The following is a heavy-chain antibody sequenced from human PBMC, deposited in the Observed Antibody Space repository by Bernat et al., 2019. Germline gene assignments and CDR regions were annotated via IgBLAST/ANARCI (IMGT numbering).Heavy chain of an antibody. D-gene: IGHD3-3*01. CDR2: LKQDGSEK. V-gene: IGHV3-7*01. J-gene: IGHJ4*02. Sequence: EVQLVESGGGLFQPVGSLRLSFPALGFTFISYWMSWVRQPPGKGREWVANLKQDGSEKYYGDAVKGRFTISRASAKNSLYMQMNSKRAEATAVYYCTRRGDVLRFLEWVRYQESTVDYWGQGTLVTVSS. CDR3: TRRGDVLRFLEWVRYQESTVDY. CDR1: GFTFISYW.